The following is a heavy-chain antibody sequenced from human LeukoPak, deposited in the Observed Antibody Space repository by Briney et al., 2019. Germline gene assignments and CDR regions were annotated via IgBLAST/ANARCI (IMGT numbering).Heavy chain of an antibody. J-gene: IGHJ4*02. Sequence: SQTLSHTCAVSGGSISSGGYSWSWIRQPPGRGLEWIGYIYYSGSTNYNPSLKSRVTISVDTSKNQFSLKLSSVTAADTAVYYCAREISGYDWLDYWGQGTLVTVSS. CDR1: GGSISSGGYS. CDR2: IYYSGST. V-gene: IGHV4-61*08. D-gene: IGHD5-12*01. CDR3: AREISGYDWLDY.